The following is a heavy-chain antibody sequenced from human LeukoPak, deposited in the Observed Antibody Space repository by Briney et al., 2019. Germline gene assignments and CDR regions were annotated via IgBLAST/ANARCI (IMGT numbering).Heavy chain of an antibody. CDR3: AYNYYDSSGYYNDY. J-gene: IGHJ4*02. CDR2: ISSSGSTI. Sequence: PGGSLRLSCAASGFTFSSYEMNWVRQAPGKGLEWVSYISSSGSTIYYADSVKGRFTISRDNAKNSLYLQMNSLRAEDTAVYYCAYNYYDSSGYYNDYWGRGTLVTVSS. D-gene: IGHD3-22*01. CDR1: GFTFSSYE. V-gene: IGHV3-48*03.